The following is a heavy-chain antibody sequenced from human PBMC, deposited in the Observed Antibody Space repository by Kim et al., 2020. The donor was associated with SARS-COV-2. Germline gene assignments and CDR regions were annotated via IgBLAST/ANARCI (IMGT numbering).Heavy chain of an antibody. CDR1: GFTFDDYA. CDR3: AKDMRKGFDP. V-gene: IGHV3-9*01. CDR2: ISWNSGSI. J-gene: IGHJ5*02. Sequence: GGSLRLSCAASGFTFDDYAMHWVRQAPGKGLEWVSGISWNSGSIGYADSVKGRFTISRDNAKNSLYLQMNSLRAEDTALYYCAKDMRKGFDPWGQGTLVTVSS.